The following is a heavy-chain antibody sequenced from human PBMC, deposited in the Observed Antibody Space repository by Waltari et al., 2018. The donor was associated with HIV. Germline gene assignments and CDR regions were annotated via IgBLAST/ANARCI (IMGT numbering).Heavy chain of an antibody. CDR3: ARGGFGNSGTDSYYHYGMDV. CDR2: IYNTEYN. Sequence: QVQLLESGPGLVKASETLSLTCSVSGDSITTYYWGWVRQPPGKGLEWIGYIYNTEYNKYRPSLKSRVTMSIDRSKNQFSLKLSSVTPADTAVYYCARGGFGNSGTDSYYHYGMDVWGQGTTVTVSS. D-gene: IGHD3-10*01. CDR1: GDSITTYY. V-gene: IGHV4-59*01. J-gene: IGHJ6*02.